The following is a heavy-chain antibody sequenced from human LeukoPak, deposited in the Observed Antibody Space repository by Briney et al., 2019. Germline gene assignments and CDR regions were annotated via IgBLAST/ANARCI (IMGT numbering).Heavy chain of an antibody. V-gene: IGHV3-53*01. J-gene: IGHJ5*02. CDR3: ARALNYGSGAPSWFDP. D-gene: IGHD3-10*01. CDR2: IYSGGST. CDR1: GFTVSSNY. Sequence: PGGSLRLSCAASGFTVSSNYMSWVRQAPGKGLEWVSVIYSGGSTYYADSVKGRFTISGDNSKNTLYLQMNSLRAEDTAVYYCARALNYGSGAPSWFDPWGQGTLVTVSS.